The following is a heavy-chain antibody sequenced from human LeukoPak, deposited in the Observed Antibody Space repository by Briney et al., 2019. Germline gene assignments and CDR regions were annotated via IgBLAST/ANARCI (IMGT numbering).Heavy chain of an antibody. Sequence: GGSLRLSCAASGFTFDDYAMHWVRQAPGKGLEWVSGISWNSGSIGYADSVKGRFTISRDNAKNSLHLQMNSLRAEDTALYYCAKAASSYDFWSGYLLTGGGYYFDYWGQGTLVTVSS. V-gene: IGHV3-9*01. CDR3: AKAASSYDFWSGYLLTGGGYYFDY. D-gene: IGHD3-3*01. J-gene: IGHJ4*02. CDR2: ISWNSGSI. CDR1: GFTFDDYA.